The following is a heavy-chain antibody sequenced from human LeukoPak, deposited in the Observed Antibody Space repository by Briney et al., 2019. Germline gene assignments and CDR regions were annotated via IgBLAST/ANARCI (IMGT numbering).Heavy chain of an antibody. J-gene: IGHJ3*02. CDR3: ARDSHDYGGNSGAFDI. CDR2: IKQDGNEK. CDR1: GFTFSRYR. D-gene: IGHD4-23*01. V-gene: IGHV3-7*01. Sequence: GGSLRLSCEASGFTFSRYRMTWVRQVPGKGLEWVANIKQDGNEKYYVDSVRGRFTISRDNTKDSLFLQMDSLRAEDTAVYYCARDSHDYGGNSGAFDIWGQGTMVTVSS.